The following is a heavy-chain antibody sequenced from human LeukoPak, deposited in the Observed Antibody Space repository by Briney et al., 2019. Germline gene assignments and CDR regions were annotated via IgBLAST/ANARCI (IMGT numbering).Heavy chain of an antibody. CDR3: AREYSSWPVTTYLNWFDP. J-gene: IGHJ5*02. CDR1: GGTFSSYA. D-gene: IGHD4-17*01. Sequence: VKVSWKASGGTFSSYAISWVRQAPGQGLEWMGGIIPIFGTANYAQKFQGRVTITTDESTSTAYMELSSLRSEDTAVYYCAREYSSWPVTTYLNWFDPWGQGTLVTVSS. V-gene: IGHV1-69*05. CDR2: IIPIFGTA.